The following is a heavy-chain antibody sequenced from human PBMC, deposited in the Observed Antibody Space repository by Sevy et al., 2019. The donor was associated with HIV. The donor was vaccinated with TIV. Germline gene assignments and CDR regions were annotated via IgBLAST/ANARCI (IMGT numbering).Heavy chain of an antibody. J-gene: IGHJ6*02. Sequence: SQTLSLTCAISGDSVSSYRASWNWISQSPSRGLEWLGRTYYRSKWFNDYATSVKSRITINADTSKNQFSLQLNSVTPEDTAVYYCAERTNDVYYYGMDVWAQGTTVTVSS. CDR1: GDSVSSYRAS. CDR2: TYYRSKWFN. CDR3: AERTNDVYYYGMDV. V-gene: IGHV6-1*01.